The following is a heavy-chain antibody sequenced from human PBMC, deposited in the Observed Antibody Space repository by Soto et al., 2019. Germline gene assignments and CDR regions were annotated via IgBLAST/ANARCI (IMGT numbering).Heavy chain of an antibody. D-gene: IGHD3-22*01. J-gene: IGHJ4*02. Sequence: GGSLRLSCSASGFTFSSYAMHWVRQAPGKGLEYVSSISTNGGSTHYADSVKGRFIISRDNSKNTQYLQMSSLRADDTAVYYCVKGEYYYDSSGYYPFDYWGQGT. CDR3: VKGEYYYDSSGYYPFDY. CDR1: GFTFSSYA. V-gene: IGHV3-64D*06. CDR2: ISTNGGST.